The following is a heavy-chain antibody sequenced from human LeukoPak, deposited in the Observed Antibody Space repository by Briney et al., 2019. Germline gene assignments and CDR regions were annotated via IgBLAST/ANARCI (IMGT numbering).Heavy chain of an antibody. CDR1: GYTFTSYY. J-gene: IGHJ4*02. V-gene: IGHV1-46*01. CDR3: AREDEAYCGCDCSPSY. Sequence: VASVKVSCKASGYTFTSYYMHWVRQAPGQGLEWMGIINPSGGSTSYAQKFQGRVTMTRDTSTSTVYMELSSLRSEDTAVYYCAREDEAYCGCDCSPSYWGQGTLVTGSS. D-gene: IGHD2-21*02. CDR2: INPSGGST.